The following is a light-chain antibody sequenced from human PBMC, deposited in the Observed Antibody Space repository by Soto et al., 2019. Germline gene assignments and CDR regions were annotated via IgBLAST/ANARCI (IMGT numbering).Light chain of an antibody. J-gene: IGLJ2*01. V-gene: IGLV2-14*01. CDR2: EVI. CDR1: SSDIGAYKY. Sequence: QSALTQPASVSGSPGQSITISCTGTSSDIGAYKYVSWYQQHPGRAPKLMIYEVIHRPSGVSSRFSGSKSGKTASLSISGFQADDEADYYCSSYTSSRTLVFGGGTKLTVL. CDR3: SSYTSSRTLV.